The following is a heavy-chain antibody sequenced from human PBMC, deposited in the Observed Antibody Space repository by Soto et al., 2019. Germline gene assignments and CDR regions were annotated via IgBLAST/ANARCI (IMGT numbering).Heavy chain of an antibody. Sequence: SETLSLTCTVSGGSISSYYWSWIRQPPGKGLEWIGYIYYSGSTNYNPSLKSRVTISVDTSKNQFSLKLSSVTAADTAVYYCARERGSGYYYLRTNNWFDPWGQGTLVTVSS. D-gene: IGHD3-22*01. V-gene: IGHV4-59*01. CDR3: ARERGSGYYYLRTNNWFDP. CDR1: GGSISSYY. CDR2: IYYSGST. J-gene: IGHJ5*02.